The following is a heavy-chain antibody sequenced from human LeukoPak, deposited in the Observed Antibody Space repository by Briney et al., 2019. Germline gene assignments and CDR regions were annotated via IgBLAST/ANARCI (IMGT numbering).Heavy chain of an antibody. CDR3: ARVAYSNYVGYAYRYFDL. CDR1: GGSFSDYY. J-gene: IGHJ2*01. Sequence: SETLSLTCAVYGGSFSDYYWTWIRQPPGKGLEWIGYIYYSGSTNYNPSLKSRVTISVDTSKNQFSLKLSSVTAADTAVYYCARVAYSNYVGYAYRYFDLWGRGTLVTVSS. V-gene: IGHV4-59*01. CDR2: IYYSGST. D-gene: IGHD4-11*01.